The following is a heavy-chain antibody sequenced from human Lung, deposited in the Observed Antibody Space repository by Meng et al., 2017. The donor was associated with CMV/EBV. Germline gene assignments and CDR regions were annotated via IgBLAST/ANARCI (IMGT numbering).Heavy chain of an antibody. Sequence: ASXXVSXKASGYTFTGYYMHWVRQAPGQGLEWMGGIIPTFGAPNYAQKFDGRVTITTDKSTSTAYMELSGLTSEDSAVYYCAVDLWSGYYTTLDYWGLGTLVTVSS. CDR2: IIPTFGAP. CDR3: AVDLWSGYYTTLDY. J-gene: IGHJ4*02. CDR1: GYTFTGYY. D-gene: IGHD3-3*01. V-gene: IGHV1-2*02.